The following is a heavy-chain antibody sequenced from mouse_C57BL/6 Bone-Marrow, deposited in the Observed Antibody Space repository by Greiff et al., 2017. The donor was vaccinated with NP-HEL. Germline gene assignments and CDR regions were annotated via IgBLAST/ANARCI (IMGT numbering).Heavy chain of an antibody. CDR2: INPYNGGT. Sequence: VQLKQSGPVLVKPGASVKMSCKASGYTFTDYYMNWVKQSHGKSLEWIGVINPYNGGTSYNQKFKGKATLTVDKSSSTAYMELNSLTSEDSAVYYCAREGGLRPFAYWGQGTLVTVSA. CDR1: GYTFTDYY. V-gene: IGHV1-19*01. J-gene: IGHJ3*01. CDR3: AREGGLRPFAY. D-gene: IGHD1-1*01.